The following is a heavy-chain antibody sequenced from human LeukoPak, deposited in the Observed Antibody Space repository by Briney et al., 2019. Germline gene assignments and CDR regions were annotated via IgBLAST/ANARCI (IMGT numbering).Heavy chain of an antibody. CDR3: ARGVPRRGTLSPESRLDGSGVHFDY. D-gene: IGHD3-10*01. CDR1: GFTFSSYG. Sequence: GRSLRLSCAASGFTFSSYGMHWVRQAPGKGLEWVAVIWYDGSNKYYADSVKGRFTISRDNAKNSLYLQMNSLRAEDTAVYYCARGVPRRGTLSPESRLDGSGVHFDYWGQGTLVTVSS. CDR2: IWYDGSNK. J-gene: IGHJ4*02. V-gene: IGHV3-33*01.